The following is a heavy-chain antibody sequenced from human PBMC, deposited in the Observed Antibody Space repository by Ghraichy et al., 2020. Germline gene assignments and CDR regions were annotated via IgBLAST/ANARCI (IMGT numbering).Heavy chain of an antibody. CDR1: GFTFSSYA. Sequence: GESLNISCAASGFTFSSYAMSWVRQAPGKGLEWVSAISGSGGRTYYADSVKGRFTISRDNSKNTLYLQMNSLRTEDTAVYYCAKGVGEGFDYWGQETLVTVSS. CDR2: ISGSGGRT. CDR3: AKGVGEGFDY. D-gene: IGHD1-26*01. J-gene: IGHJ4*02. V-gene: IGHV3-23*01.